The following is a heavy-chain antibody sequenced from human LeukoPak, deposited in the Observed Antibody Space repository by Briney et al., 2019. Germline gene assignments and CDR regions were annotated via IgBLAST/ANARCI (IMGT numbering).Heavy chain of an antibody. CDR2: MNPNSANT. J-gene: IGHJ6*02. CDR1: GYTFTSYD. V-gene: IGHV1-8*01. CDR3: ARYLVRKVLYYFYGMDV. D-gene: IGHD3-10*01. Sequence: ASVKVSCKTSGYTFTSYDINWLRQASGQGLEWRGGMNPNSANTGYAQKFQGRVTMTRNISISTAYMELSSLTSEDTAVYYCARYLVRKVLYYFYGMDVWGQGTTVTVSS.